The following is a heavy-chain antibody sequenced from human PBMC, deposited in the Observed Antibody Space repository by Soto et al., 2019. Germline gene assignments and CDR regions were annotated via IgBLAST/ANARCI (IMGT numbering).Heavy chain of an antibody. CDR3: ARDQGGAAAAGYDY. D-gene: IGHD6-13*01. CDR1: GGTFSSYT. V-gene: IGHV1-69*08. CDR2: IIPILGIA. Sequence: QVQLVQSGAEVKKPGSSVKVSCKASGGTFSSYTISWVRQAPGQGLEWMGRIIPILGIANYAQKFQGRVTITADQSTSTAYMELSSLRSEDTAVYYCARDQGGAAAAGYDYWGQGTLVTVSS. J-gene: IGHJ4*02.